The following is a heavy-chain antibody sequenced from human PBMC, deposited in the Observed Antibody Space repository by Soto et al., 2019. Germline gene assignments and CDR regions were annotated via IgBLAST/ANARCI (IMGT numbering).Heavy chain of an antibody. J-gene: IGHJ5*02. D-gene: IGHD3-10*01. V-gene: IGHV2-26*01. Sequence: QVTLKESGPVLVKPTETLTLTCTVSGFSLTNARMGVTWIRQPPGKALEWLAHIFSNDEKSYSTSLKSRLTISKDPSKSQVVFTMPNMDPVDTATYFCARVLFSVAYNWSDPGAREPWSPSPQ. CDR3: ARVLFSVAYNWSDP. CDR2: IFSNDEK. CDR1: GFSLTNARMG.